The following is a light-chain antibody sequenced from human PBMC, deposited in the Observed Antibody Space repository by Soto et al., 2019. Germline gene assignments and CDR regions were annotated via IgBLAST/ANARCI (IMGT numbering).Light chain of an antibody. Sequence: DIQMTQSPSTLSASVGDRVTITCRASQNINYYLAWYQQKPGKAPKLLIYMASSLESEVPARFSGSGSGTEFTLTISSLQPDDFATYYCQHHDAYSPSWPFGQGTKVEI. CDR2: MAS. J-gene: IGKJ1*01. CDR1: QNINYY. CDR3: QHHDAYSPSWP. V-gene: IGKV1-5*03.